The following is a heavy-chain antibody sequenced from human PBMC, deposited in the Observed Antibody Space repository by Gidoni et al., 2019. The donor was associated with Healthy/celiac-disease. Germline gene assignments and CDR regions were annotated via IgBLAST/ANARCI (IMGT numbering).Heavy chain of an antibody. V-gene: IGHV3-21*01. CDR2: ISSSSSYI. J-gene: IGHJ4*02. Sequence: EVQLVESGGVLVKPGGSLRLSCSASGFTSRRYSMNWVRQAPGKGLEWVSSISSSSSYIYYADSVKGRFTISRDNAKNSLYLQMNSLRAEDTAVYYCAREIPGSRAPDDYWGQGTLVTVSS. CDR3: AREIPGSRAPDDY. CDR1: GFTSRRYS.